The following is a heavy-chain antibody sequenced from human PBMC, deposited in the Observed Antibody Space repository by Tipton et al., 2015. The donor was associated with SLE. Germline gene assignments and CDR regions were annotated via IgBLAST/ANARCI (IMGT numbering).Heavy chain of an antibody. V-gene: IGHV4-34*01. CDR1: GGSFSGYY. CDR3: ARAAGRDGYSSSWAPFDY. D-gene: IGHD6-13*01. Sequence: TLSLTCAVYGGSFSGYYWSWIRQPPGKGLEWIGEINHSGSTDYNTSLKSRVTISVDTSKNQFSLKLSSVTAADTAVYYCARAAGRDGYSSSWAPFDYWGQGTLVAVSS. J-gene: IGHJ4*02. CDR2: INHSGST.